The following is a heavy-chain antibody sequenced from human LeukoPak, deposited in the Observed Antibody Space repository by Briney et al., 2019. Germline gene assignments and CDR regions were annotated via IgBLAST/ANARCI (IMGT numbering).Heavy chain of an antibody. D-gene: IGHD5-18*01. CDR2: GYHSGST. V-gene: IGHV4-39*07. Sequence: SETLSLTCTVSGGSISSSTYYWGWIRQPPGKGLEWIGNGYHSGSTYYNPSLKSRVAMSVDTSKNQFSLKLSSVTAADTAVYYCARVGGRVDTAMVIDYWGQGTLVTVSS. CDR1: GGSISSSTYY. CDR3: ARVGGRVDTAMVIDY. J-gene: IGHJ4*02.